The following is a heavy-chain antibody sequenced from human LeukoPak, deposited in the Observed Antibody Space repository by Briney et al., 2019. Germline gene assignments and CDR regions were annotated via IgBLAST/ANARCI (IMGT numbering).Heavy chain of an antibody. CDR1: GDSISTYY. D-gene: IGHD3-10*01. J-gene: IGHJ4*02. V-gene: IGHV4-59*01. CDR2: IYYRVTS. Sequence: ASETLSLTCTVSGDSISTYYWSWIRQPPGKGLEWIGYIYYRVTSDYNPSLKSRVTMSVDMSTRQISLKLSSVTAADTAVYYCARAVGGDGSGSLWGPGTLVTVSS. CDR3: ARAVGGDGSGSL.